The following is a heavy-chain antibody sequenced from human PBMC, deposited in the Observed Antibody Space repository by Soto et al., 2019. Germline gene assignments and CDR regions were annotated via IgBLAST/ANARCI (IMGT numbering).Heavy chain of an antibody. Sequence: QGQGQEPGPGLGKPSQTPSLTGTVPGDSLITGFYYWPWIRQTPGKGLEWIWHVHYSGTIYYNRSLRSRFTKSVDTSKNQVYLELSAVTVADTDVYYCVRDADRYKCGFWGKGTLVTVSS. J-gene: IGHJ4*02. CDR2: VHYSGTI. CDR3: VRDADRYKCGF. D-gene: IGHD2-21*02. V-gene: IGHV4-31*03. CDR1: GDSLITGFYY.